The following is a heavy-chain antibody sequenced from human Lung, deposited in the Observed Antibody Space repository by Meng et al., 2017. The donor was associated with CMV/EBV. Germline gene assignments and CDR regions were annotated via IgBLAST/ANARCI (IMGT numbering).Heavy chain of an antibody. CDR3: ARVDCSSTSCYLLDGWFDP. Sequence: ASVKVSCKASGYTFTGYYMHWVRQAPGQGLEWMGWINPNSGGTNYAQKFQGRVTMTRDTSISTAYMELSRLRSDDTAVYYCARVDCSSTSCYLLDGWFDPWGKGXLVTVSS. CDR2: INPNSGGT. D-gene: IGHD2-2*01. CDR1: GYTFTGYY. J-gene: IGHJ5*02. V-gene: IGHV1-2*02.